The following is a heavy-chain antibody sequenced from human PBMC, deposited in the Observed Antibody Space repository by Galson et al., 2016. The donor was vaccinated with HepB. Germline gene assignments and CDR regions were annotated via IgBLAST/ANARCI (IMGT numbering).Heavy chain of an antibody. CDR2: ISYDGSNK. Sequence: SLRLSCAASGFTFSSYGMHWVRQAPGKGLEWVAVISYDGSNKYYTDSVKGRFTISQDNSKNTLYLQMKSMRAEDTAVYYCSRDINPDDGSGYYYDPSRNADYWGQGTLVTVSS. CDR3: SRDINPDDGSGYYYDPSRNADY. J-gene: IGHJ4*02. V-gene: IGHV3-30*03. CDR1: GFTFSSYG. D-gene: IGHD3-22*01.